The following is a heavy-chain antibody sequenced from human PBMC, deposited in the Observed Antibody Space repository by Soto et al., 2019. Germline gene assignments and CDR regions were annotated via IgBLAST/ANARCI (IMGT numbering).Heavy chain of an antibody. V-gene: IGHV3-7*01. CDR1: GFTFSSYW. CDR2: IKQEGSEK. CDR3: ARVLTGAFDY. J-gene: IGHJ4*02. Sequence: EVQLVESGGGLVQPGGSLRLSCAASGFTFSSYWMSWVRQAPGKGLEWVANIKQEGSEKYYVDSVKGRFTISRDNAKNSLYLQMNSLRAGDTGVYYCARVLTGAFDYWGQGTLVTVSS. D-gene: IGHD7-27*01.